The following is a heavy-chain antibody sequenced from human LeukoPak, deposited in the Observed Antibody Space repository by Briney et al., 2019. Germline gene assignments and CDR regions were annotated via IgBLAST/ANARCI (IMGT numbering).Heavy chain of an antibody. CDR2: ISSSSTTI. CDR1: GFTFSSYS. D-gene: IGHD6-19*01. V-gene: IGHV3-48*02. Sequence: GGSLRLSCAASGFTFSSYSMNWVRQAPGKGLEWVSYISSSSTTIYHAASVKDRFTISRDNAKNSLYLQMNSLRDDDTAVYYCATYAVAGTEYWGQGTLLTVSS. J-gene: IGHJ4*02. CDR3: ATYAVAGTEY.